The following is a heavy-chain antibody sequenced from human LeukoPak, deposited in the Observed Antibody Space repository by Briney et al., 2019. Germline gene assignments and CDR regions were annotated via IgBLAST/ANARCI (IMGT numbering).Heavy chain of an antibody. V-gene: IGHV3-21*01. CDR2: ISSSSSYI. CDR3: ARGLGWLHS. CDR1: GFSSSTFT. J-gene: IGHJ5*02. Sequence: GGALRLSCEASGFSSSTFTMNWVRQAPAKGLEWVSSISSSSSYIYYADSVKGRFTISRDNAKNSLFVQMNSRRAEDTAVYYCARGLGWLHSWGQGTLVTVSS. D-gene: IGHD3/OR15-3a*01.